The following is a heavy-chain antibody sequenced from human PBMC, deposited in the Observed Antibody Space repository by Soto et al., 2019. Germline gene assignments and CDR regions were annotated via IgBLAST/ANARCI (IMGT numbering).Heavy chain of an antibody. CDR3: TIDGDFYGFDV. V-gene: IGHV3-49*04. Sequence: GGSLRLSCTFSGFTSDDFALTWVRQAPGKGLEWLGLVRSKTYDGAAEYAASVKGRFTISRDESTSTAFLQMNRLKTEDTAVYYCTIDGDFYGFDVWGKGTTVTVS. J-gene: IGHJ6*04. CDR2: VRSKTYDGAA. D-gene: IGHD3-3*01. CDR1: GFTSDDFA.